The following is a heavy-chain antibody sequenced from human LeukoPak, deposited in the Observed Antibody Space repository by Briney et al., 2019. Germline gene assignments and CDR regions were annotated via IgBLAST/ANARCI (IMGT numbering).Heavy chain of an antibody. CDR3: AKIYCSSITCYLDF. V-gene: IGHV4-4*02. D-gene: IGHD2-2*01. CDR2: IYHSGST. J-gene: IGHJ4*01. Sequence: SETLSLTCAVSGGSSSSSNWWSWVRQPPGKGLEWIGEIYHSGSTNYNPSLKSRVTISVDRSKNQFSLKLSSVTAADTAVYYCAKIYCSSITCYLDFWGHGTLVTVSS. CDR1: GGSSSSSNW.